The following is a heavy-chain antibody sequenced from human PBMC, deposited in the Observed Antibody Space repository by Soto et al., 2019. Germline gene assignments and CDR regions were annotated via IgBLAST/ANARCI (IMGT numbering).Heavy chain of an antibody. D-gene: IGHD3-22*01. CDR3: ARFDGGITMIVVPNMWAFDI. J-gene: IGHJ3*02. V-gene: IGHV4-31*03. CDR2: IYYSGST. Sequence: QVQLQESGPGLVKPSQTLSLTCTVSGGSISSGGYYWSWIRQHPGKGLEWIGYIYYSGSTYYNPSLKSRVTISVDTSKNQFSLKLSSVTAADTAVYYCARFDGGITMIVVPNMWAFDIWGQGTMVTVSS. CDR1: GGSISSGGYY.